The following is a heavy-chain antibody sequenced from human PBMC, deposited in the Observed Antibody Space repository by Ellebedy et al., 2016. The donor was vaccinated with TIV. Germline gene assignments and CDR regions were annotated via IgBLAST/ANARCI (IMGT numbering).Heavy chain of an antibody. CDR3: ARVVEVCSSTSCQRWVDWFDP. CDR2: ISAYNGNT. CDR1: GYTFTSYG. Sequence: ASVKVSXXASGYTFTSYGISWVRQAPGQGLEWMGWISAYNGNTNYAQKLQGRVTMTTDTSTSTAYMELSSLRSEDTAVYYCARVVEVCSSTSCQRWVDWFDPWGQGTLVTVSS. V-gene: IGHV1-18*01. D-gene: IGHD2-2*01. J-gene: IGHJ5*02.